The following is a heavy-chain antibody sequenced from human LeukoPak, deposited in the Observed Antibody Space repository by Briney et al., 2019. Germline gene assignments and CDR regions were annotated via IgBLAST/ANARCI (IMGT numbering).Heavy chain of an antibody. Sequence: ASVKVSCKASGGTFSSYAISWVRQAPGQGLEWMGGIIPIFGTANYAQKFQGRVTITPDESTSTAYMELSSLRSDDTAVYYCAIRLAYCGGDCYSLSYWGQGTLVTVSS. J-gene: IGHJ4*02. CDR1: GGTFSSYA. D-gene: IGHD2-21*02. CDR3: AIRLAYCGGDCYSLSY. V-gene: IGHV1-69*13. CDR2: IIPIFGTA.